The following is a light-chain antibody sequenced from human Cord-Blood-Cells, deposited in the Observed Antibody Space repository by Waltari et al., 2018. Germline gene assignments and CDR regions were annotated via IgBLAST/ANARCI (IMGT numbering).Light chain of an antibody. V-gene: IGLV1-40*01. Sequence: QSVLTQPPSVSGAPGQRVTISCTGSSSNIGAGYDVHWYQQLPGTAPKLLIYGNSNRPSGVPDRFAGSKAGTSASLAITGLRAGDEADYYCQSYDSSLSVVFGGGTKLTVL. CDR1: SSNIGAGYD. J-gene: IGLJ2*01. CDR3: QSYDSSLSVV. CDR2: GNS.